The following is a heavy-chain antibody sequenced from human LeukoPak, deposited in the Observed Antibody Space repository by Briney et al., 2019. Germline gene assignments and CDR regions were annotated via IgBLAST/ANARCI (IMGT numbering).Heavy chain of an antibody. V-gene: IGHV4-59*01. CDR3: ARAANSGWSHFDY. CDR1: GGSISSYY. D-gene: IGHD6-19*01. Sequence: PSETLSLTCTVSGGSISSYYWSWIRQPPGKGLEWIGYMYNSGSTNYNPPLKSRVIISVDTSKNQFSLQLSSVTAADTAVYYCARAANSGWSHFDYWGQGTLVTVSS. CDR2: MYNSGST. J-gene: IGHJ4*02.